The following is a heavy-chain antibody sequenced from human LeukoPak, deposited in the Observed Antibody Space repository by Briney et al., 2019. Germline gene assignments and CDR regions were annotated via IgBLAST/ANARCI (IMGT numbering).Heavy chain of an antibody. CDR1: GFIFSSYD. J-gene: IGHJ5*02. D-gene: IGHD5-18*01. V-gene: IGHV3-23*01. CDR2: IRGSGDTP. Sequence: GGSLRLSCAASGFIFSSYDMSWVRQAPGKGLEWVSAIRGSGDTPNYADSVKGRVTISRDNSKNTLYLLMNSLRAEDTAVYYCTRDAVGWHVDTNWFDPWGQGTLVTVSS. CDR3: TRDAVGWHVDTNWFDP.